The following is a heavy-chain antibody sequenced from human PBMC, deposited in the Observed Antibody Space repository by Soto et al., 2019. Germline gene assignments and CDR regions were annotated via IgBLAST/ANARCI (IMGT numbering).Heavy chain of an antibody. CDR2: IYYSGST. Sequence: SETLSLTCTVSGGSISSYYWSWIRQPPGKGLEWIGYIYYSGSTNYNPSLKSRVTISVDTSKNQFSLKLSSVTAADTAVYYCARDEGGAVAGTGAFDIWGQGTMVTVSS. CDR1: GGSISSYY. V-gene: IGHV4-59*01. D-gene: IGHD6-19*01. J-gene: IGHJ3*02. CDR3: ARDEGGAVAGTGAFDI.